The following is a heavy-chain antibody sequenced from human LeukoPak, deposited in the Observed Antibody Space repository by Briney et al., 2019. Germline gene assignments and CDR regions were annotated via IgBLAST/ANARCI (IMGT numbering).Heavy chain of an antibody. D-gene: IGHD3-10*01. J-gene: IGHJ6*03. Sequence: GGSLRLSCAASGFTFSSYSMHWVRQAPGKGLEWVSYISSSSSTIYYVDSVKGRFTISRDNAKNSLYLQMNSLRAEDTAVYYCARSRGVRGQTHYYYYYYMDVWGKGTTVTISS. V-gene: IGHV3-48*01. CDR1: GFTFSSYS. CDR3: ARSRGVRGQTHYYYYYYMDV. CDR2: ISSSSSTI.